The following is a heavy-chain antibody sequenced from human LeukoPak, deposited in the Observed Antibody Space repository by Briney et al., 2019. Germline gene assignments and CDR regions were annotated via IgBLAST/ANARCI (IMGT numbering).Heavy chain of an antibody. CDR3: ASGYSYGYGFWYFDL. Sequence: SETLSLTCTVSGGSVSSGSYYWSWIRQPPGKGLEWIGYIYYSGSTNYNPSLKSRVTISVDTSKNQFSLKLSSVTAADTAVYYCASGYSYGYGFWYFDLWGRGTLVTVPS. CDR2: IYYSGST. J-gene: IGHJ2*01. V-gene: IGHV4-61*01. D-gene: IGHD5-18*01. CDR1: GGSVSSGSYY.